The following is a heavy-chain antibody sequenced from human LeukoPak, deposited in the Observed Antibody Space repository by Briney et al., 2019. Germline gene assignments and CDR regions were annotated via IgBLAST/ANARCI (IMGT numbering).Heavy chain of an antibody. V-gene: IGHV3-21*01. CDR1: GFTFSSYS. Sequence: GGSLRLSCAASGFTFSSYSMNWVRQAPGKGLEWVSSISSSSSYIYYADSVKGRFTISRDNAKNSLYLQKNSLRAEDTAVYYCARVWEGIGGYCSGGSCYSIDYWGQGTLVTVSS. CDR2: ISSSSSYI. D-gene: IGHD2-15*01. CDR3: ARVWEGIGGYCSGGSCYSIDY. J-gene: IGHJ4*02.